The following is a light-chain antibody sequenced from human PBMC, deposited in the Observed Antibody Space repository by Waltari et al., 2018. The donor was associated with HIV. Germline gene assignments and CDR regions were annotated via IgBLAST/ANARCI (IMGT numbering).Light chain of an antibody. CDR2: RNS. J-gene: IGLJ2*01. Sequence: QSVLTQPPSASGTPGQRVTISCSGSSSNIGSNYVYWYQQLPGTAPKLLIHRNSRRPSGVPDRFSGSKAGTSASLAISGLRSEDEADYYCAAWDDSLGGLLFGGGTKLTVL. V-gene: IGLV1-47*01. CDR1: SSNIGSNY. CDR3: AAWDDSLGGLL.